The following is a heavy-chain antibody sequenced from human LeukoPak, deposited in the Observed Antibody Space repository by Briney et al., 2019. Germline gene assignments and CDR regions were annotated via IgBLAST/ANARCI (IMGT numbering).Heavy chain of an antibody. CDR2: ISWNSGSI. D-gene: IGHD2-21*02. J-gene: IGHJ3*02. CDR3: AKGGRHIVVVTAIRDAFDI. CDR1: GFTFSDYA. Sequence: PGGSLRLSCAASGFTFSDYAMHWVRQAPGKGLEWVSGISWNSGSIGYADSVKGRFTISRDNAKNSLYLQMNSLRAEDTALYYCAKGGRHIVVVTAIRDAFDIWGQGTMVTVSS. V-gene: IGHV3-9*01.